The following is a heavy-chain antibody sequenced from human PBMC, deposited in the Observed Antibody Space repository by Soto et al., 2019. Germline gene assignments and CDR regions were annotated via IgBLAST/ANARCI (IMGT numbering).Heavy chain of an antibody. D-gene: IGHD5-18*01. CDR3: ARARYSYGLLDN. J-gene: IGHJ4*02. CDR2: IYYTGTA. CDR1: GGSIKNVNYF. Sequence: SETLSLTCAVSGGSIKNVNYFWAWIRQFPGKGLEYIGYIYYTGTAYYNPSLKSRVTISVDTSKNQFSLNLNSVTAADRAKYYCARARYSYGLLDNWGRGTLVTVSS. V-gene: IGHV4-31*11.